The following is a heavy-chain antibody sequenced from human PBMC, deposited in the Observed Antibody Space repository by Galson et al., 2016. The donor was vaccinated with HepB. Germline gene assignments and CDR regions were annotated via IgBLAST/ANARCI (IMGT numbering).Heavy chain of an antibody. Sequence: SLRLSCAASGFTFSIYGMHWVRQAPGKGLEWVALISYDGIIKYYGDSVKGRFTISRDNSDNTLYLQMNSLRAEDTAVYFCVKDLKTHCSLNAFEIWGQGTMVTVSS. CDR2: ISYDGIIK. D-gene: IGHD2-21*01. V-gene: IGHV3-30*18. J-gene: IGHJ3*02. CDR3: VKDLKTHCSLNAFEI. CDR1: GFTFSIYG.